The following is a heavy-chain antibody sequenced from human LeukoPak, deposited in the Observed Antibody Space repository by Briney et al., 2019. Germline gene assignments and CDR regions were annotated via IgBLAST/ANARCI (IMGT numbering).Heavy chain of an antibody. J-gene: IGHJ4*02. CDR1: GFTFNSYS. CDR3: ARASGDIVETATMGSY. CDR2: ISSSSSSI. V-gene: IGHV3-21*01. Sequence: GGSLRLSCAASGFTFNSYSMNWVRQAPGKGLEWVSSISSSSSSIYYADSVKGRFTIARDNAKNSLYLQMNSLRAEDTAVYYCARASGDIVETATMGSYWGQGTLVTVSS. D-gene: IGHD5-18*01.